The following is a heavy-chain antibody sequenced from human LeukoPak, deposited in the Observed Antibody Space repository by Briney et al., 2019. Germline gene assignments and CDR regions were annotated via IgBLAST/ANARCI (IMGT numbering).Heavy chain of an antibody. V-gene: IGHV1-24*01. J-gene: IGHJ4*02. CDR2: FDPEDGET. D-gene: IGHD5-24*01. CDR3: ATLGIGFSRWLPLYYFDY. Sequence: ASVKVSCKVSGYTLTELSMHWVRQAPGEGLEWMGGFDPEDGETIYAQKFQGRVTMTEDTSTDTAYMELSSLRSEDTAVYYCATLGIGFSRWLPLYYFDYWGQGTLVTVSS. CDR1: GYTLTELS.